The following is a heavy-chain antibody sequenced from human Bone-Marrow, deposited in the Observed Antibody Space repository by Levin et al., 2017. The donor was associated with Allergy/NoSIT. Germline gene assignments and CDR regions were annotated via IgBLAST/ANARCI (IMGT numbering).Heavy chain of an antibody. CDR3: ARTYYDDDSGVSDD. D-gene: IGHD3-16*01. CDR2: ISSDSAYI. J-gene: IGHJ4*02. CDR1: GFTFSTHA. Sequence: PGESLKISCAASGFTFSTHAMNWVRQAPGKGLEWVSSISSDSAYIYYGDSVKGRFTISRDNAKNSLYLQMNSLRADDTAVYYCARTYYDDDSGVSDDWGQGTLVTVSS. V-gene: IGHV3-21*01.